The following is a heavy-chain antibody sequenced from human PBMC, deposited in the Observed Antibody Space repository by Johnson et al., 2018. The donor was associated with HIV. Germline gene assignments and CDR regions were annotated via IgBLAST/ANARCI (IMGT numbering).Heavy chain of an antibody. CDR1: GITVGTNY. CDR2: IFSVGDV. CDR3: ARDGRGLVTRGSFDV. Sequence: EVQLVESGGGLVQPGGSRRLSCAASGITVGTNYMSWVRQAPGKGLEWVSVIFSVGDVYYADSVKGRFTISRDNSKNMVYLQMNSLRPEDTAVYYCARDGRGLVTRGSFDVWGQGTVVTVSS. J-gene: IGHJ3*01. V-gene: IGHV3-66*02. D-gene: IGHD3-9*01.